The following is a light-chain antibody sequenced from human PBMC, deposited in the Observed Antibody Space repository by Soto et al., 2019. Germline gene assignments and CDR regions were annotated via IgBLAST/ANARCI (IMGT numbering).Light chain of an antibody. CDR1: SGYVGAFNF. CDR3: SSYITTTTRV. V-gene: IGLV2-14*01. Sequence: QSALTQPASVSGSPGQSITLSCTGTSGYVGAFNFVSWYQQHPGRAPKLLIYEVSNRPSGVSNRFSGSKSGNTASLTISGLQAEDEADYYCSSYITTTTRVFGTGTKVTVL. CDR2: EVS. J-gene: IGLJ1*01.